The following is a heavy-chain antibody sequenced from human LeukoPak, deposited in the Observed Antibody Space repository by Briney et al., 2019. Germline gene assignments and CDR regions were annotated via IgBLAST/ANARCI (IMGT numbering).Heavy chain of an antibody. CDR2: ISYDGSNK. Sequence: QPGRSLRLSCAASGFTFSSYGMHGVRQAPGKGLEWVAVISYDGSNKYYADSVKGRFTISRDNSKNTLYLQMNSLRAEDTAVYYCAKAPGTAGKRGFDYWGQGTLVTVSS. J-gene: IGHJ4*02. CDR1: GFTFSSYG. V-gene: IGHV3-30*18. CDR3: AKAPGTAGKRGFDY. D-gene: IGHD6-19*01.